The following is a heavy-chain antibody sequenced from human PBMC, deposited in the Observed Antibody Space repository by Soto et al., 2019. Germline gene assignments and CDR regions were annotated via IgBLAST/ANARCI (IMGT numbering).Heavy chain of an antibody. D-gene: IGHD3-3*01. CDR3: ASTWSGYYYFDS. CDR2: VYISGST. CDR1: GASISSHY. V-gene: IGHV4-4*07. Sequence: PSETLSLTCTVSGASISSHYLIWIRQSVGKGLEWIGRVYISGSTNYNPSLESRVTMSVDTSKNQFSLKLSSVTAADTAVYYCASTWSGYYYFDSWGQGTLVTVSS. J-gene: IGHJ4*02.